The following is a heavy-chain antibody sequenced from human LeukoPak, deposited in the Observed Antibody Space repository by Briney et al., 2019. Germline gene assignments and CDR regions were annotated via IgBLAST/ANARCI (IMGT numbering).Heavy chain of an antibody. Sequence: GSLRLSCEGSGFTFGSYWISWVRQAPGKGLEWIGEINHSGSTNYNPSLKSRVTISVDTSKNQFSLKLSSVTAADTAVYYCASSAAEYLYYFDYWGQGTLVTVSS. CDR1: GFTFGSYW. D-gene: IGHD6-13*01. V-gene: IGHV4-34*01. CDR3: ASSAAEYLYYFDY. CDR2: INHSGST. J-gene: IGHJ4*02.